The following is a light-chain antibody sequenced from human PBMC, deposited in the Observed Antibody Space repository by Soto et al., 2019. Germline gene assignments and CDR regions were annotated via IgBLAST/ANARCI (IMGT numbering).Light chain of an antibody. V-gene: IGKV1-39*01. CDR2: TAS. CDR3: QQSYSSVRT. J-gene: IGKJ1*01. Sequence: DIQMTQSPSSLSASVGDRVTIACRSSHTINIYLNWYQQKPGQAPKLLIHTASTVHSGVPSRFSGSGSGTDFTLTINNLQPGDCATSYCQQSYSSVRTFGQGTKVEL. CDR1: HTINIY.